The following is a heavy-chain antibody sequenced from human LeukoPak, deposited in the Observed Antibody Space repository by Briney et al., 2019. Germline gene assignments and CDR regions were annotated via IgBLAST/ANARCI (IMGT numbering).Heavy chain of an antibody. D-gene: IGHD2-21*02. J-gene: IGHJ4*02. CDR1: GVSFSSYG. V-gene: IGHV3-30*03. CDR3: ARNPGRTLVVVTAVDY. Sequence: PGGSLRLSCAASGVSFSSYGMHWVRQAPGKGLEWVGVISYDGSNKYYGDSAKGRFTITRDNSKNTLYVQMNSLRVEDTAVYYCARNPGRTLVVVTAVDYWGQGTLVTVSS. CDR2: ISYDGSNK.